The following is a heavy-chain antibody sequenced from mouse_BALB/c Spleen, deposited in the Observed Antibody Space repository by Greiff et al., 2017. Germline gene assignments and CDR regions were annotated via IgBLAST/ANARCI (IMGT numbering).Heavy chain of an antibody. J-gene: IGHJ1*01. V-gene: IGHV5-17*02. CDR2: ISSGSSTI. D-gene: IGHD2-3*01. CDR1: GFTFSSFG. CDR3: ARDGDGYYGYFDV. Sequence: EVKLVESGGGLVQPGGSRKLSCAASGFTFSSFGMHWVRQAPEKGLEWVAYISSGSSTIYYADTVKGRFTISRDNPKNTLFLQMTSLRSEDTAMYYCARDGDGYYGYFDVWGAGTTVTVSS.